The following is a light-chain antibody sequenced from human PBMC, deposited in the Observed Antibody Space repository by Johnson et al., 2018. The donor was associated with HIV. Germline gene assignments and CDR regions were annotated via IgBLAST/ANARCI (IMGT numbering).Light chain of an antibody. CDR1: SSNIGNNY. Sequence: QSVLTQPPSVSAAPGQKVTISCSGSSSNIGNNYVSWYQQLSGTAPKLLIYENNKRPSGIPDRFSGSKSGTSATLGITGLQTGDEADYYCGTLDSSLSAGVFGTGTKGTVL. J-gene: IGLJ1*01. CDR2: ENN. V-gene: IGLV1-51*02. CDR3: GTLDSSLSAGV.